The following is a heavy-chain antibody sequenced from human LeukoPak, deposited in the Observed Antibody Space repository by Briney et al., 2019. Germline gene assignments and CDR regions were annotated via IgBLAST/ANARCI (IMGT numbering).Heavy chain of an antibody. CDR1: GYSISSGYY. CDR2: IYHSGYT. J-gene: IGHJ4*02. V-gene: IGHV4-38-2*02. D-gene: IGHD3-22*01. CDR3: ASMSEYYDSSGYNY. Sequence: SETLSLTCTVSGYSISSGYYWGWIRPPSGKGLEWIGNIYHSGYTYYNPSLKSRVTISVDTSKNQFSLELSSVTAADTAVYYCASMSEYYDSSGYNYWGQGTLVTVSS.